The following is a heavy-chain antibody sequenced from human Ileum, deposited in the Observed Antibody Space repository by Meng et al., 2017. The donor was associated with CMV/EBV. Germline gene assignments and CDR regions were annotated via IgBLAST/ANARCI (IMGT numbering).Heavy chain of an antibody. CDR3: TRGDGDHSSKFDY. Sequence: QVQLVQSGSELREPGASVKISCTTSGYSFITYGINWVRQAPGQRLEWMGWINTNTGNPTYAQDFTGRFVFSLDTSVSTTYLQINSLRTEDSAVYYCTRGDGDHSSKFDYWGQGTLVTVSS. CDR2: INTNTGNP. CDR1: GYSFITYG. V-gene: IGHV7-4-1*02. J-gene: IGHJ4*02. D-gene: IGHD5-24*01.